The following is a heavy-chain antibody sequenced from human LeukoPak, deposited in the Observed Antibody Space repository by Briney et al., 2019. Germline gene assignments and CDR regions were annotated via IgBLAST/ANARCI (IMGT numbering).Heavy chain of an antibody. CDR1: GGSISSSSYY. V-gene: IGHV4-61*01. Sequence: SETLSLTCTVSGGSISSSSYYWGWIRQPPGKGLEWIGYIYYSGSTNYNSSLKSRVTISVDTSKNQFSLKLSSVTAADTAVYYCARDRGQGSPHFDYWGQGTLVTVSS. D-gene: IGHD3-10*01. CDR3: ARDRGQGSPHFDY. CDR2: IYYSGST. J-gene: IGHJ4*02.